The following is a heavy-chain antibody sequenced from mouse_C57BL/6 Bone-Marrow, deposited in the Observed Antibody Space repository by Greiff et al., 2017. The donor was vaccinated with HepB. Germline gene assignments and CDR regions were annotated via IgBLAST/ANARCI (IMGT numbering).Heavy chain of an antibody. D-gene: IGHD1-1*01. J-gene: IGHJ4*01. CDR1: GYSFTDYN. Sequence: EVKLQESGPELVKPGASVKISCKASGYSFTDYNMNWVKQSNGKSLEWIGVINPNYGTTSYNQKFKGKATLTVDQSSSTAYMQLNSLTSEDSAVYYCARRGPVVAPYAMDYWGQGTSVTVSS. CDR2: INPNYGTT. V-gene: IGHV1-39*01. CDR3: ARRGPVVAPYAMDY.